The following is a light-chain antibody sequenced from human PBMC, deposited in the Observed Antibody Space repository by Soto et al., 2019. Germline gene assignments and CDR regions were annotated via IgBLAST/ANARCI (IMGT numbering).Light chain of an antibody. V-gene: IGLV2-11*01. J-gene: IGLJ1*01. Sequence: QSALTQPRSLSASPGQSVTISRTGTSSDVGGYNYVSWYQQHPGKAPKLMIYDVNKRTSGVPDRFSGSKSGNTASLTISGLQADDEADYYCCSYAGSYTAFGTGTKVTVL. CDR3: CSYAGSYTA. CDR2: DVN. CDR1: SSDVGGYNY.